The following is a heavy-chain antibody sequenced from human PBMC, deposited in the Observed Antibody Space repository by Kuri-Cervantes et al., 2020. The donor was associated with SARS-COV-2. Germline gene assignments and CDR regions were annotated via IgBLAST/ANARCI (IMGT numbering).Heavy chain of an antibody. CDR3: SAGLLWFGHWGYGMDV. J-gene: IGHJ6*02. D-gene: IGHD3-10*01. CDR2: ISAYNGNT. Sequence: ASVKVFCKASCYTFTSYGISWVRQAPGQGLLGLGWISAYNGNTNYAQKLQGRVTMTTDKSTRTAYIELRSLRTDDTAVYYCSAGLLWFGHWGYGMDVWGQGTTVTVSS. CDR1: CYTFTSYG. V-gene: IGHV1-18*04.